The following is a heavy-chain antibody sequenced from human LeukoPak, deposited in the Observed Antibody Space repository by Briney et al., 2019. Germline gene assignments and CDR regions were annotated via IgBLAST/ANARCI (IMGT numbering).Heavy chain of an antibody. CDR3: ARMVAARSNWFDP. CDR2: IDWDDDK. J-gene: IGHJ5*02. CDR1: GFLLSTSGMC. Sequence: SGPTLVKPTQTLTLTCTFSGFLLSTSGMCVSWIRQPPGKALEWLARIDWDDDKYYSTSLKTRLTISKDTTKHRVVHTMTNMDPVDTATYYCARMVAARSNWFDPWGQGTLVSVSS. D-gene: IGHD2-15*01. V-gene: IGHV2-70*11.